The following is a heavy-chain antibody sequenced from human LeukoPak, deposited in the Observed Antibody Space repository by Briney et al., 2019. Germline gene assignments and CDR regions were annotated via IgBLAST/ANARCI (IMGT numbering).Heavy chain of an antibody. J-gene: IGHJ4*02. CDR2: INPNSGGT. CDR3: ARRGVRGGSGSYYKTLDY. CDR1: GYTFTSYA. Sequence: ASVKVSCKASGYTFTSYAMNWVRQAPGQGLEWMGWINPNSGGTNYAQKFQGRVTMTRDTSISTAYMELSRLRSDDTAVYYCARRGVRGGSGSYYKTLDYWGQGTLVTVSS. V-gene: IGHV1-2*02. D-gene: IGHD3-10*01.